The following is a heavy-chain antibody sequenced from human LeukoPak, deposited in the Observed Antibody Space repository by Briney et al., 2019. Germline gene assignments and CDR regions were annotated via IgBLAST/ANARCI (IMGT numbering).Heavy chain of an antibody. Sequence: GGSLRLSCAASGFTFSSYAMSWVRQAPGKGLEWVSAISNNGGYTYYADSVQGRFTISRDNSKSTLCLQMNSLRAEDTAAYYCVKQLGYCSDGSCYFPYWGQGTLVTVSS. J-gene: IGHJ4*02. CDR3: VKQLGYCSDGSCYFPY. V-gene: IGHV3-23*01. D-gene: IGHD2-15*01. CDR1: GFTFSSYA. CDR2: ISNNGGYT.